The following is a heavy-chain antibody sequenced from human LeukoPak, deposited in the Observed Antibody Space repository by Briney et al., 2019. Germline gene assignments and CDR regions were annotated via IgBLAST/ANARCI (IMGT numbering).Heavy chain of an antibody. Sequence: PSETLSLTCAVSGGSISSSNWWSWVRQPPGKGLEWVSSITSDSRYMYYADSVKGRFTISRDNAKNSLYLQMNSLRAEDTAVYYCARDLPSNWGQGTLVTVSS. CDR2: ITSDSRYM. CDR3: ARDLPSN. D-gene: IGHD6-6*01. CDR1: GGSISSSN. V-gene: IGHV3-21*01. J-gene: IGHJ4*02.